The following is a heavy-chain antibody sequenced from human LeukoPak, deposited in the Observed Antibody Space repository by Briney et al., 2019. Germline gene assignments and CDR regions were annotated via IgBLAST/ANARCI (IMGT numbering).Heavy chain of an antibody. Sequence: ASVKVSCKVSGYTLTELSMHWVRQAPGQGLEWMAWISAYNGNTNYAQKLLGRVTMTTDTSTSTAYMELRSLRSDDTAVYYCARVIRYGDYFYSYCMDVWGKGTTVTVSS. CDR1: GYTLTELS. V-gene: IGHV1-18*01. D-gene: IGHD4-17*01. CDR3: ARVIRYGDYFYSYCMDV. CDR2: ISAYNGNT. J-gene: IGHJ6*03.